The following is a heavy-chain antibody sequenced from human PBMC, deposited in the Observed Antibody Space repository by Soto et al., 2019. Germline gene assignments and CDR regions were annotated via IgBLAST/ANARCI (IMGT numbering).Heavy chain of an antibody. J-gene: IGHJ5*02. V-gene: IGHV4-59*01. CDR2: IYYSGRT. Sequence: AETLSLTCAVSGGSLSSYYWSWIRQPPGKGLEWIGYIYYSGRTTYNPPLKTRVTISVDTSKHQFSLKLNSVTAADTAVYYCARKDEYNYGYKYSSWFDPWGQGQWSPFL. CDR3: ARKDEYNYGYKYSSWFDP. CDR1: GGSLSSYY. D-gene: IGHD5-18*01.